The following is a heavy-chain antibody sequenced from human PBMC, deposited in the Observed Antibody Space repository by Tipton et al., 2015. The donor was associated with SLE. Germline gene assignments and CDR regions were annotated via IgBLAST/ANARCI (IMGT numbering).Heavy chain of an antibody. V-gene: IGHV4-59*01. Sequence: TLSLTCTVSAGSISSYYWSWIRQPPGKGLEWIGDIYYSGSTNYNPSLKSRVTISIDTSKNHFSLKVNSVTAADTAVYYCARGYYYYMAVWGKGTTVTVSS. CDR2: IYYSGST. J-gene: IGHJ6*03. CDR3: ARGYYYYMAV. CDR1: AGSISSYY.